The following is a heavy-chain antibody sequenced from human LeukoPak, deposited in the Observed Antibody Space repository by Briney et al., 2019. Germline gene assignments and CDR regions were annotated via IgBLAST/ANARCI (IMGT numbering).Heavy chain of an antibody. CDR1: GFTFSSYW. V-gene: IGHV3-7*03. CDR2: IKQDGSEE. D-gene: IGHD3-10*01. J-gene: IGHJ6*03. CDR3: AKAGYYGSGSYSNYYYYYMDV. Sequence: GRSLRLSCAASGFTFSSYWMSWVRQAPGKGLEWVANIKQDGSEEYYVDSVKGRFTISRDNSKNTLYLQMNSLRAEDTAVYYCAKAGYYGSGSYSNYYYYYMDVWGKGTTVTISS.